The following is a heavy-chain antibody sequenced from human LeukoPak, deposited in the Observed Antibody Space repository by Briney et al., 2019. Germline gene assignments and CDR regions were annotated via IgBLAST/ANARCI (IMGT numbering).Heavy chain of an antibody. J-gene: IGHJ4*02. Sequence: SETLSLTCTVSGGSISSYYWSWIRLPPGKGLEWIGYIYYTGATYYNPSLKSRVTISLDTSKNQFSLKLSSVTAADAAVYYCARAGYSYGTGYYFDYWGQGALVPVSS. CDR3: ARAGYSYGTGYYFDY. CDR2: IYYTGAT. V-gene: IGHV4-59*01. D-gene: IGHD5-18*01. CDR1: GGSISSYY.